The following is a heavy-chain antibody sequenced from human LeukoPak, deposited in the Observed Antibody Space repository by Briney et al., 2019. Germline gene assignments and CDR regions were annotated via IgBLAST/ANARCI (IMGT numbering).Heavy chain of an antibody. D-gene: IGHD3-10*01. V-gene: IGHV3-23*01. CDR3: AKGLRVPGY. CDR2: INSGGTT. J-gene: IGHJ4*02. CDR1: GFTFSSYV. Sequence: GGSLRLSCAASGFTFSSYVIYWVRQAPGKGLEWVSSINSGGTTYYADSVKGRFTISRDNSKNTVYVQMNSLRAEDTAVYYCAKGLRVPGYWGQGTLVTVSS.